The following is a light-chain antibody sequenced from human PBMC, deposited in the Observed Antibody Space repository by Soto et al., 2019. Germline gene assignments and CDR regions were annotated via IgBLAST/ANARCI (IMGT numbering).Light chain of an antibody. CDR3: QQHINWPLT. CDR1: QSVSSIY. V-gene: IGKV3-11*01. Sequence: EIVLTQSPGTLSLSPGERATLSCRASQSVSSIYLAWYQQKPGQAPRLLIYEASNRATGIPARFSGSGSGADFTLTISSLEPEDFALYYCQQHINWPLTFGGGTKVDIK. CDR2: EAS. J-gene: IGKJ4*01.